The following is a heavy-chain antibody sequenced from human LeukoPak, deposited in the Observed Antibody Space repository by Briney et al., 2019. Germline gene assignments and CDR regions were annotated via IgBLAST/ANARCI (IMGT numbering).Heavy chain of an antibody. D-gene: IGHD2/OR15-2a*01. CDR1: GGSISNYY. J-gene: IGHJ4*02. CDR3: ARDFYGDDGHHPFDY. CDR2: IYASGST. Sequence: SSETLSLTCSVSGGSISNYYWNWLRQPAGKGLEWIGRIYASGSTNYNPSLKSRVTISMGKSKNHFSLNLKTVAAADTAFYYCARDFYGDDGHHPFDYWGQGIQVTVSS. V-gene: IGHV4-4*07.